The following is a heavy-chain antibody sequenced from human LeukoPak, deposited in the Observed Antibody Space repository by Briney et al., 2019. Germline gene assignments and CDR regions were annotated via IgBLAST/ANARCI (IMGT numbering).Heavy chain of an antibody. Sequence: PGGSLRLSCAASGFTFSSYEMIWVRQAPGKGLEWVSYISSSGSTIYYADSVKGRFTISRDNAKNSLYLQMNSLRAEDTAVYYCATSKTSYGRFDYWGQGTLVTVSS. CDR3: ATSKTSYGRFDY. CDR1: GFTFSSYE. CDR2: ISSSGSTI. D-gene: IGHD5-18*01. V-gene: IGHV3-48*03. J-gene: IGHJ4*02.